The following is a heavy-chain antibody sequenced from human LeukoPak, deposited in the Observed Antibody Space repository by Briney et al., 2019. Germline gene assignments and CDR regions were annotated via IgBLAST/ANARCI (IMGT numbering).Heavy chain of an antibody. CDR1: GFTFSSYG. CDR3: AKDGDATVVTL. V-gene: IGHV3-23*01. J-gene: IGHJ4*02. CDR2: ISGSGGST. D-gene: IGHD4-23*01. Sequence: GGSLRLSCAASGFTFSSYGMHWVRQAPGKGLEWFSAISGSGGSTYYADSVKGRFTISRDNSKNTQYLQMNSLRAEDTAVYYCAKDGDATVVTLWGQGTLVTVSS.